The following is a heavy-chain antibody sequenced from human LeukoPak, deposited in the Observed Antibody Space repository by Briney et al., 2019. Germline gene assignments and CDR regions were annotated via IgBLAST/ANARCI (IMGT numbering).Heavy chain of an antibody. CDR1: GGSISSSSYY. Sequence: PSETLSLTCTVSGGSISSSSYYWGWIRQPPGKGLEWIGSIYYSGSTYYNPSLKSRVTISVDTSKNQFSLNLTSVTAADTAVYYCARDRRSYGDFDYWGQGTLVTVSS. V-gene: IGHV4-39*07. CDR2: IYYSGST. D-gene: IGHD5-18*01. CDR3: ARDRRSYGDFDY. J-gene: IGHJ4*02.